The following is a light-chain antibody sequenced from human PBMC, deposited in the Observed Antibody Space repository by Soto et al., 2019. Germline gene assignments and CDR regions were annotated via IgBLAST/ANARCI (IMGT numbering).Light chain of an antibody. V-gene: IGKV1-5*03. CDR3: QQYNSFSLT. J-gene: IGKJ4*01. CDR2: KAS. Sequence: DIQMTQSPSTLSASVGERVTITCRASQSISTWLAWFQQKPGKAPKLLIYKASSLESGVPSRFSGSGSGTEFTLTISSLQPDDFATYYCQQYNSFSLTFGGGTKVDI. CDR1: QSISTW.